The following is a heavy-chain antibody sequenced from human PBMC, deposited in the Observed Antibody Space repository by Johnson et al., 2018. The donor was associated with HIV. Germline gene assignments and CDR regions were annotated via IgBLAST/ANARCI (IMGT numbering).Heavy chain of an antibody. J-gene: IGHJ3*01. V-gene: IGHV3-33*01. Sequence: QVQLVESGGGVVQPGRSLRLSCAASGFTFSTYGMHWVRQAPGKGLEWVAVMWYDGSNKYYADSVKGRLTISRDDSKNTLYLQMNSLRAEDTAVYYCARDEDGFYLWGQGTRVTVSS. CDR1: GFTFSTYG. CDR3: ARDEDGFYL. CDR2: MWYDGSNK.